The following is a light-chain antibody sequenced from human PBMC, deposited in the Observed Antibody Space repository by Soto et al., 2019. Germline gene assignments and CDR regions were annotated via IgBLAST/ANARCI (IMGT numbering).Light chain of an antibody. CDR2: ASY. J-gene: IGKJ2*01. V-gene: IGKV1-39*01. Sequence: DIQITQSPSSLSASVGDRVTITCRASQSISSHLNWYQHKPGRPPRLLIFASYILEGGVPSRFSGSGSDTYFTLTIASLQPEDGATYYCQHSYITPRYTFGQGTKVEI. CDR1: QSISSH. CDR3: QHSYITPRYT.